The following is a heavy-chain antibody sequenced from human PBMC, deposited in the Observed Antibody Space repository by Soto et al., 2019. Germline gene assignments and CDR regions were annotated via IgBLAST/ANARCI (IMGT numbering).Heavy chain of an antibody. V-gene: IGHV4-39*01. CDR1: GGSISSSSYY. J-gene: IGHJ4*02. CDR2: IYYSGST. Sequence: SQTLSLPCTVSGGSISSSSYYWGWIRQPPGKGLEWIGSIYYSGSTYYNPSLKSRVTISVDTSKNQFSLKLSSVTAADTAVYYCARHVEWPDAHYDSSGNHYFDYWGQGTLVTVSS. D-gene: IGHD3-22*01. CDR3: ARHVEWPDAHYDSSGNHYFDY.